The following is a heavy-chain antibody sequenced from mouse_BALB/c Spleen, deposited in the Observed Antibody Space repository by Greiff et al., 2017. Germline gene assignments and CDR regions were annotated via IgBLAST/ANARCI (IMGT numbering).Heavy chain of an antibody. J-gene: IGHJ2*01. D-gene: IGHD1-1*01. CDR2: ISTYYGDA. CDR3: ARDYGSSTYYFDY. Sequence: VQLQQSGAELVRPGVSVKISCKGSGYTFTDYAMHWVKQSHAKSLEWIGVISTYYGDASYNQKFKGKATMTVDKSSSTAYMELARLTSEDSAIYYCARDYGSSTYYFDYWGQGTTFTVSS. CDR1: GYTFTDYA. V-gene: IGHV1S137*01.